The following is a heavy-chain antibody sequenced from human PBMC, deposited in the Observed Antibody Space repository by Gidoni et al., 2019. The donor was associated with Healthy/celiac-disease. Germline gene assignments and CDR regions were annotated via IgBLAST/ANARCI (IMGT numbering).Heavy chain of an antibody. V-gene: IGHV3-21*01. CDR2: ISSSSSYI. D-gene: IGHD5-18*01. CDR3: ARDRMVGVDTGAFDI. CDR1: GFTFSSYR. Sequence: EVQLVESGGGLVKPGGSLRLSCAASGFTFSSYRMNWVRQAPGKGLEWVSSISSSSSYIYYADSVKGRFTISRDNAKNSLYLQMNSLRAEDTAVYYCARDRMVGVDTGAFDIWGQGTMVTVSS. J-gene: IGHJ3*02.